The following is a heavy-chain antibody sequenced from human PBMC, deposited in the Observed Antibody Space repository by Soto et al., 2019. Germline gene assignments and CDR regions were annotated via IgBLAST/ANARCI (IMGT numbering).Heavy chain of an antibody. J-gene: IGHJ6*02. D-gene: IGHD2-2*01. CDR3: ARHYYCYVSYGTYYYYGMDV. V-gene: IGHV5-51*01. CDR2: IYPGDSDT. Sequence: PGESLKISCKGSGYSFTSYWIGWVRQMPGKGLEWMVIIYPGDSDTRYSPSFQGQVTISADKSISTAYLQWSSLKASDTAMYYCARHYYCYVSYGTYYYYGMDVWGQGTTVTVSS. CDR1: GYSFTSYW.